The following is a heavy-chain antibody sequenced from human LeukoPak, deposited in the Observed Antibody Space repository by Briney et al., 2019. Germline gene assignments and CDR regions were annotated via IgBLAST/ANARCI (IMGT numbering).Heavy chain of an antibody. CDR1: GFTFSSYS. V-gene: IGHV3-21*01. CDR3: ARDSVPRFDP. J-gene: IGHJ5*02. Sequence: PGGSLRLSCAASGFTFSSYSMNWVRQAPGKGLEWVSSISSSGSYIYYADSVKGRFTISRDNAKNSLYLQMNSLRAEDTAVYYCARDSVPRFDPWGQGTLVTVSS. D-gene: IGHD3-10*01. CDR2: ISSSGSYI.